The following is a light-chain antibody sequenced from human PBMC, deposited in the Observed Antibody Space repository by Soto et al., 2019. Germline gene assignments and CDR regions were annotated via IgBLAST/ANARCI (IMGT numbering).Light chain of an antibody. V-gene: IGLV2-14*01. Sequence: QSVLTQPPSASGSPGQSVAISCTGTSSDVGGYSYVSWYQHHPGQAPELLIYEVSNRPSGVSHRFSGSKSGNTASLTISGLQAEDEADYYCCSYTSISTGVLFGGGTKLTVL. CDR1: SSDVGGYSY. J-gene: IGLJ2*01. CDR2: EVS. CDR3: CSYTSISTGVL.